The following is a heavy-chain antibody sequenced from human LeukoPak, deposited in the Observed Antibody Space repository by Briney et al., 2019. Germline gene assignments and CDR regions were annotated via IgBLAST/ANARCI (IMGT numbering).Heavy chain of an antibody. CDR2: ISYDGSNK. J-gene: IGHJ6*02. V-gene: IGHV3-30*04. CDR1: GFTFSSYA. CDR3: ARGYCSSTSCYTVNSYYYGMDV. Sequence: GGSLRLSCAASGFTFSSYAMHWVRQAPGTGLEWVAVISYDGSNKYYADSVKGRFTISRDNSKNTLYLQMNSLRAEDTAVYYCARGYCSSTSCYTVNSYYYGMDVWGQGTTITVSS. D-gene: IGHD2-2*02.